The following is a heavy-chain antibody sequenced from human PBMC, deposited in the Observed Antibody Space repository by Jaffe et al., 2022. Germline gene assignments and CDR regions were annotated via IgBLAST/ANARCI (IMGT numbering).Heavy chain of an antibody. D-gene: IGHD3-3*01. CDR2: IYHSGST. CDR3: ARDRPKYDFWSGYYSGIFDY. J-gene: IGHJ4*02. CDR1: GGSISSSNW. Sequence: QVQLQESGPGLVKPSGTLSLTCAVSGGSISSSNWWSWVRQPPGKGLEWIGEIYHSGSTNYNPSLKSRVTISVDKSKNQFSLKLSSVTAADTAVYYCARDRPKYDFWSGYYSGIFDYWGQGTLVTVSS. V-gene: IGHV4-4*02.